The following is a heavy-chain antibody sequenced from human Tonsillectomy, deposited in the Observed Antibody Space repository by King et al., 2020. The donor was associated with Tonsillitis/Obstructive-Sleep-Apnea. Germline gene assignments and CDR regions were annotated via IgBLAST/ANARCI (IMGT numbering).Heavy chain of an antibody. Sequence: VQLQQWGAGLLKPSETLSLTCSVYGGSFRGYYWSWIRQPPGKGLEWIGEINHSGSTNYNPSLKSQFTISVDTSKNQFSLKLSSVTAADTAVYYWARGPRVPNGIFGVVIKRRDDYWGQGTLVTVSS. CDR1: GGSFRGYY. CDR3: ARGPRVPNGIFGVVIKRRDDY. J-gene: IGHJ4*02. V-gene: IGHV4-34*01. D-gene: IGHD3-3*01. CDR2: INHSGST.